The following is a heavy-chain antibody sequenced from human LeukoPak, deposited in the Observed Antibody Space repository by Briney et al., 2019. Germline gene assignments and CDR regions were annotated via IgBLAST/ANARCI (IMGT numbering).Heavy chain of an antibody. V-gene: IGHV4-34*01. CDR2: INHSGST. D-gene: IGHD1-26*01. Sequence: SETLSLTCAVYGGSFSGYYWSWIRQPPGKGLEWIGEINHSGSTNYNPSLKSRVTISVDTSKNQFSLKLSSVTAAGTAVYYCARVFGVGAQLFDYWGQGTLVTVSS. CDR1: GGSFSGYY. CDR3: ARVFGVGAQLFDY. J-gene: IGHJ4*02.